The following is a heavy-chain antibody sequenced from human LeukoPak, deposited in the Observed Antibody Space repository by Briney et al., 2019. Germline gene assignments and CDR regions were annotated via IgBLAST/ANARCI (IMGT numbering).Heavy chain of an antibody. CDR3: ARHHYCLGGTCSFDP. D-gene: IGHD2-15*01. V-gene: IGHV4-39*01. J-gene: IGHJ5*02. Sequence: SETLSLTCTVSGGSISSNSYYWGWIRQSPGKGLEWIGSIYYSGITYYNPSLKSRVTISVDTSKIQFSLKLSSVTAADTAVYYCARHHYCLGGTCSFDPWGQGTLVTVSS. CDR2: IYYSGIT. CDR1: GGSISSNSYY.